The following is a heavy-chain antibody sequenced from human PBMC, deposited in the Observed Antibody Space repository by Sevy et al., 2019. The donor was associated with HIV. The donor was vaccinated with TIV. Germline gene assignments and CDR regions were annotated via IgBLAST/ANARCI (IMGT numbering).Heavy chain of an antibody. CDR1: GFTFSDYY. V-gene: IGHV3-11*01. D-gene: IGHD3-9*01. CDR3: ARSNNAGVGNFYYGTSGYYSDY. CDR2: ISGSGTSK. Sequence: GGSLRLSCAASGFTFSDYYMTWIRQAPGKGLEWVSHISGSGTSKDYADSVEGRFSISRDNAQSSLHLQMDSLRADDKAVYYCARSNNAGVGNFYYGTSGYYSDYWGQGILVTVSS. J-gene: IGHJ4*02.